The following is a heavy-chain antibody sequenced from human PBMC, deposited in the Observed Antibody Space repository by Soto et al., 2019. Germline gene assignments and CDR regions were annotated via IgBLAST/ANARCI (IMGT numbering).Heavy chain of an antibody. Sequence: SETLSLTCTVSGGSSSSYYWSWIRQPPGKGLEWIGYIYYSGSTNYNPSLKSRVTISVDTSKNQFSLKLSSVTAADTAVYYCARDTRFWGQGTLVTVSS. J-gene: IGHJ4*02. V-gene: IGHV4-59*01. CDR3: ARDTRF. CDR2: IYYSGST. CDR1: GGSSSSYY.